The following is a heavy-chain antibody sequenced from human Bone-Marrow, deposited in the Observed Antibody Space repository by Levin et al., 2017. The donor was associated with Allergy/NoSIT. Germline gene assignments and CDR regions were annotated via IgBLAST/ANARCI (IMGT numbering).Heavy chain of an antibody. J-gene: IGHJ4*02. CDR3: AKALGTYHYFEY. CDR1: GFTFSTYA. D-gene: IGHD3-16*02. CDR2: ISGGGGTI. Sequence: QTGGSLRLSCAASGFTFSTYAMRWVRQAPGKGLEWVSAISGGGGTIYFADSVKGRFTISRDNSKNTLYLQMNSLRAEDTAIYYCAKALGTYHYFEYWGQGTLVTASS. V-gene: IGHV3-23*01.